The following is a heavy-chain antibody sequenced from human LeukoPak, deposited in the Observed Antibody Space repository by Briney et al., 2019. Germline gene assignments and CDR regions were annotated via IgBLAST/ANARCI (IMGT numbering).Heavy chain of an antibody. CDR3: AREGAISSDY. J-gene: IGHJ4*02. V-gene: IGHV4-34*01. CDR2: INHSGST. D-gene: IGHD1-26*01. Sequence: SETLSLTCAVYGGSFSGYYWSWIRQPPGKGLEWIGEINHSGSTNYNPSLKSRVTISVDTSKNQFSLKLGSVTAADTAVYYCAREGAISSDYWGQGTLVTVSS. CDR1: GGSFSGYY.